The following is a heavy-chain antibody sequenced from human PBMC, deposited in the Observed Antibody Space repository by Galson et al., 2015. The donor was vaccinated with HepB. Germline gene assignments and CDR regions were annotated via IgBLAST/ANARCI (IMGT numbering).Heavy chain of an antibody. CDR1: GFTVSSNH. CDR3: TSGPFGYSGYMFDP. Sequence: SLRLSCAASGFTVSSNHMSWVRQAPGKGLEWVSVIYSGGSTYYADSVKGRFTISRDNSKNTLYLQMNSLRAEDTAVYYCTSGPFGYSGYMFDPWGQGTLVTVSS. J-gene: IGHJ5*02. V-gene: IGHV3-53*01. D-gene: IGHD5-12*01. CDR2: IYSGGST.